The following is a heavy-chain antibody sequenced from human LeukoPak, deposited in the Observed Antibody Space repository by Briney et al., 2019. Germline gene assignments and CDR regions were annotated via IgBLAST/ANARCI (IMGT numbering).Heavy chain of an antibody. J-gene: IGHJ4*02. CDR3: ARNYCSGGSCLNYFDY. CDR2: ISTYNGDT. CDR1: GYTSTSYG. D-gene: IGHD2-15*01. V-gene: IGHV1-18*01. Sequence: ASVKVSCKASGYTSTSYGITWVRQAPGQGLEWMGWISTYNGDTNYAQKLQGRVTMTTDTSTSTAYMELRSLRSDDTAVYYCARNYCSGGSCLNYFDYWGQGTLVTVSS.